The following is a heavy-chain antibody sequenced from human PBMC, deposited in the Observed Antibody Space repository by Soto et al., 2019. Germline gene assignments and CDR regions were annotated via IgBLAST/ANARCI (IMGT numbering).Heavy chain of an antibody. V-gene: IGHV4-31*03. D-gene: IGHD1-26*01. Sequence: QVQLQESGPGLVKPSQTLSLTCTVSGGSISSGGYYWSWIRQHPGKGLEWIGYIYYSGSTYYNPAVKRRVTVSVDTSKNQFSLKLSSVTAADTAVYYRARSRGSYYGWFDPWGQGTMVTVSS. CDR2: IYYSGST. CDR3: ARSRGSYYGWFDP. CDR1: GGSISSGGYY. J-gene: IGHJ5*02.